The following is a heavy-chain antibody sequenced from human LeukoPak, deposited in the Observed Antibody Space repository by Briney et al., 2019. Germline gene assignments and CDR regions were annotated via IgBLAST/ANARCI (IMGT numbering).Heavy chain of an antibody. J-gene: IGHJ4*02. CDR3: AKESGALGAPLYDY. CDR2: ISDNGGGR. CDR1: GFIFRNYA. V-gene: IGHV3-23*01. Sequence: GGFLRLSCGASGFIFRNYAMSWVRQAPGEGLEWVSGISDNGGGRYYADSVKGRFTISRDNSKNMLYLQMNSLRAEDTAVYYCAKESGALGAPLYDYWGRGILVTASS. D-gene: IGHD4/OR15-4a*01.